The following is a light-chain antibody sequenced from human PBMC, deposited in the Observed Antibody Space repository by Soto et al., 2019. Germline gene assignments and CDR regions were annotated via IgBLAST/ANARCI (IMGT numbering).Light chain of an antibody. V-gene: IGLV2-14*03. CDR2: DVN. CDR3: SSYATSSVV. Sequence: QLVLTQPASVSGSPGQSIAISCTGTSSDVGAYNHVSWYQQHPGKAPKLMIYDVNSRPSGVSDRFSGSKSGNTASLTISGLQAEDEADYYCSSYATSSVVFGGGTQLTVL. J-gene: IGLJ2*01. CDR1: SSDVGAYNH.